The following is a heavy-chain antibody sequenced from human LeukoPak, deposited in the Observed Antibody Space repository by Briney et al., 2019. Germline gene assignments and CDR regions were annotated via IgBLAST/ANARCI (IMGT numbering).Heavy chain of an antibody. CDR1: GGTFISYA. D-gene: IGHD2-15*01. Sequence: SVKVSCKGSGGTFISYAISWVRQARGQGLEWMGGIIPIFGTANYAQKFQGRVTITADKSTSTAYMELSSLRSEDTAVYYCARDLGYCSGGSCYSGVRDYWGQGTLVTVSS. CDR3: ARDLGYCSGGSCYSGVRDY. V-gene: IGHV1-69*06. CDR2: IIPIFGTA. J-gene: IGHJ4*02.